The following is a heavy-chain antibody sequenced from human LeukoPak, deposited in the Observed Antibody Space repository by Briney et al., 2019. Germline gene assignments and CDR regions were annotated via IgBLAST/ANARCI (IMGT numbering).Heavy chain of an antibody. V-gene: IGHV3-74*01. CDR3: ARDPRNVGLAP. CDR1: GFSFSTYA. J-gene: IGHJ5*02. Sequence: GGSLRLSCAASGFSFSTYAMSWVRQAPGKGLMYISRNNGDGSTTNYADVVKGRFTMSRDNVKNTLYLQMNGLRVEDTAVYYCARDPRNVGLAPWGQGTLVTVSS. CDR2: NNGDGSTT. D-gene: IGHD2-15*01.